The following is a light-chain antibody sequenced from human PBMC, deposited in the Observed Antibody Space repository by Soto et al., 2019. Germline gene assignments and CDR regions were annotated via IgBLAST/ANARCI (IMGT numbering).Light chain of an antibody. CDR1: SSDVGSFNL. V-gene: IGLV2-23*02. CDR2: EVS. J-gene: IGLJ1*01. CDR3: CSYAGSGTFPYV. Sequence: SVLTQPASVSGFPGRSITISCTGTSSDVGSFNLVSWYQQHPGKAPKLMIYEVSKRPSGVSNRFSGSKSANTASLTISGLQAEDEADYYCCSYAGSGTFPYVFGTGTKVTVL.